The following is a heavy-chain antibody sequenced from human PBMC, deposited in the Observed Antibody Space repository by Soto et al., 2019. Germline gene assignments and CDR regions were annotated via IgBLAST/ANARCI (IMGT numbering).Heavy chain of an antibody. CDR1: GGTFSSYA. J-gene: IGHJ6*02. CDR3: ARTSPTTVTTYDYHYYGMAV. D-gene: IGHD4-4*01. CDR2: IIPIFGTA. Sequence: SVKVSCKASGGTFSSYAISWVRQAPGQGLEWMGGIIPIFGTANYAQKFQGRVTITADESTSTAYMELSSLRSEDTAVYYCARTSPTTVTTYDYHYYGMAVWGQGTTVTVSS. V-gene: IGHV1-69*13.